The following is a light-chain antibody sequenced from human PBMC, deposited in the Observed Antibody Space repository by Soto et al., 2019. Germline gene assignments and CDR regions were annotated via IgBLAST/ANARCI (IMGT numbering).Light chain of an antibody. CDR1: NIGSDT. V-gene: IGLV3-21*02. CDR2: DDS. CDR3: LVWDSIGDNYV. J-gene: IGLJ1*01. Sequence: SYELTQPPSVSVAPGETARITCGRNNIGSDTVHWYQQKPGQAPVVVVYDDSERPSGTPERISGSNSGDTATLTIRRVEAGDEGDYYCLVWDSIGDNYVFGSGTKVTVL.